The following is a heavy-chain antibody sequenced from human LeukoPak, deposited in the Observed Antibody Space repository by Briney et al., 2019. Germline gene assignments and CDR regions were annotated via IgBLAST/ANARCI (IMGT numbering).Heavy chain of an antibody. D-gene: IGHD4/OR15-4a*01. V-gene: IGHV3-64*01. Sequence: GGSLRLSCAASGFTFSSCAMHWVRQAPGKGLEYVSAISSNGGTAYYVNSVKGRFTISRDNSKNTLYLQMGSLRAEDMAVYYCARGLTMHYYYYYMDVWGKGTTVTVSS. CDR1: GFTFSSCA. CDR2: ISSNGGTA. J-gene: IGHJ6*03. CDR3: ARGLTMHYYYYYMDV.